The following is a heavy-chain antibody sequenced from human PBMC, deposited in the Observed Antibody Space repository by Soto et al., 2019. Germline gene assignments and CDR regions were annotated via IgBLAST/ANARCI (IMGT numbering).Heavy chain of an antibody. CDR3: ASSSGYYDFWSGYFDY. D-gene: IGHD3-3*01. V-gene: IGHV5-51*01. J-gene: IGHJ4*02. CDR2: IYPGDSDT. Sequence: GESLKISCKGSGYSFTSYWIDWVRQMPGKGLEWMGIIYPGDSDTRYSPSFQGQVTISADKSISTAYLQWSSLKASDTAMYYCASSSGYYDFWSGYFDYWGQGTLVTVSS. CDR1: GYSFTSYW.